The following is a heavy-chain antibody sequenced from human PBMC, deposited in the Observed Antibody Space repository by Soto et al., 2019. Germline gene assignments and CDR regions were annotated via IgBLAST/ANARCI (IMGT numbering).Heavy chain of an antibody. CDR2: IWYDGSNK. V-gene: IGHV3-33*01. Sequence: GGSLRLSCAASGFTFSSYGMHWVRQAPGKGLELVSVIWYDGSNKYYSDSVKGRFTISRDNSKNTLYLQMNSLRAEDTAVYYCSRGRDYYDSSGYYFDAFDIWGQGTMVTVSS. CDR3: SRGRDYYDSSGYYFDAFDI. CDR1: GFTFSSYG. D-gene: IGHD3-22*01. J-gene: IGHJ3*02.